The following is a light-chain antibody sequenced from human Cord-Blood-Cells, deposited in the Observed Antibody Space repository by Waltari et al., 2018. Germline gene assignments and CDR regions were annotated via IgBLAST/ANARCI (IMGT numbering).Light chain of an antibody. V-gene: IGKV3-15*01. CDR3: QQSYSTPLFT. Sequence: EIVMTQSPATLSVSPGERATLSCRASQSVSSNLAWYQQKPGQAPRLLIYGASTRATGIPARFSGSGSGTEFTLTISSLQPEDFATYYCQQSYSTPLFTFGPGTKVDIK. CDR2: GAS. CDR1: QSVSSN. J-gene: IGKJ3*01.